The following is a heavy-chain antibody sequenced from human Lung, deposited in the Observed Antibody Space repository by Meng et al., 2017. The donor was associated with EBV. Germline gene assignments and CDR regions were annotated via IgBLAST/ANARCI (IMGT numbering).Heavy chain of an antibody. J-gene: IGHJ4*02. CDR1: GRSFSSSY. CDR2: INYSGIT. CDR3: ARGGTSSAPFDY. V-gene: IGHV4-34*01. Sequence: QVQLRQGGAGLLKPSETLSLTCGVSGRSFSSSYWSWIRQPPGKGLEWIGQINYSGITNYNPSLKSRVTISVDTSKNQFSLSLNSVTAADTAVYYCARGGTSSAPFDYWGQETLVTVSS. D-gene: IGHD2-2*01.